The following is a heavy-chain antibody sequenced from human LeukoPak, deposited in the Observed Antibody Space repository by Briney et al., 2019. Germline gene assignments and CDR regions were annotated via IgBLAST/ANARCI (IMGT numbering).Heavy chain of an antibody. J-gene: IGHJ5*02. CDR2: INPSGGST. Sequence: ASVKVSCKASGYTFTSYYMHWVRQAPGRGLEWMGIINPSGGSTSYAQKFQGRVTMTRDTSTSTVYMELSSLRSEDTAVYYCARDRDPDSSSWYWFDPWGQGTLVTVSS. V-gene: IGHV1-46*01. CDR1: GYTFTSYY. D-gene: IGHD6-13*01. CDR3: ARDRDPDSSSWYWFDP.